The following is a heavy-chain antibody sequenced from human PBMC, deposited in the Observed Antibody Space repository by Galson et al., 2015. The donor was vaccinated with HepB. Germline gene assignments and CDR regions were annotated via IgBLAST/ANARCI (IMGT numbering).Heavy chain of an antibody. CDR3: ARPIAHSGFGGGVSDY. V-gene: IGHV5-51*01. CDR2: IYPGDSDT. CDR1: GYSFTSYW. Sequence: QSGAEVKKPGESLKISCKGSGYSFTSYWIGWVRQMPGKGLEWMGIIYPGDSDTRYSPSFQGQVTISADKSISTAYLQWSSLKASDTAMYYCARPIAHSGFGGGVSDYWGQGTLVTVSS. J-gene: IGHJ4*02. D-gene: IGHD6-19*01.